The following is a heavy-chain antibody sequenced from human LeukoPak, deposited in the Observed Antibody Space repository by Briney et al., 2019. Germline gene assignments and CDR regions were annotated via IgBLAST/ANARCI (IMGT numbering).Heavy chain of an antibody. CDR1: GGSINSGSYY. V-gene: IGHV4-61*02. CDR3: AREPYSGGYVWSRDWYFDR. CDR2: INRSGST. J-gene: IGHJ2*01. Sequence: TLSLTCTVSGGSINSGSYYWSWIRQPAGKGLEWIGRINRSGSTNHNPSLKSRVTLSVDTSENQFSLKLNSVTAADTAVYYCAREPYSGGYVWSRDWYFDRWGRGTLVTVSS. D-gene: IGHD1-26*01.